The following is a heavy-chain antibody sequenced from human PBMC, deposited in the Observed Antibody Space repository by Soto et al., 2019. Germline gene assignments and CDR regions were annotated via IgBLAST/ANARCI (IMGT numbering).Heavy chain of an antibody. V-gene: IGHV6-1*01. CDR1: GDSVSSNSAA. Sequence: SQTLSLTCAISGDSVSSNSAAWNWIRQSPSRGLEWLGRTYYRSKWYNDYAVSVKSRITINPDTSKNQFSLQLNSVTPEDTAVYYCAIGIDCSGYFCYGMDVWGHGTTVTVSS. CDR2: TYYRSKWYN. CDR3: AIGIDCSGYFCYGMDV. J-gene: IGHJ6*02. D-gene: IGHD3-3*01.